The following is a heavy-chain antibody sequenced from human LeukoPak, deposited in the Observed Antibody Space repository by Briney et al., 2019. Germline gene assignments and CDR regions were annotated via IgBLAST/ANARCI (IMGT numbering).Heavy chain of an antibody. CDR3: AKAQNFRSSAVFDS. V-gene: IGHV3-7*01. CDR1: RFTFSNYW. Sequence: GEPLTLSCAASRFTFSNYWMSWLRQAPGKGPEGVANIKEDGRETYYLASVEGRFTISRDNANNSLALQMNSLRVEDTAVYYCAKAQNFRSSAVFDSWSQGTLVTVSS. D-gene: IGHD1-7*01. CDR2: IKEDGRET. J-gene: IGHJ4*02.